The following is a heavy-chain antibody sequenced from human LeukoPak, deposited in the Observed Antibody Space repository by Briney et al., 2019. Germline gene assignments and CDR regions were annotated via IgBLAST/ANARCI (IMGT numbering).Heavy chain of an antibody. CDR2: IYSRGST. CDR3: ARDPEIYSYDSYGMDV. D-gene: IGHD5-18*01. CDR1: GGSISSGADY. Sequence: SETLSLTCTVSGGSISSGADYWSWIRQHPGKGLEWIGYIYSRGSTYYNPSLKRRVTISMDTSNNQFSLKLSSVTAADTAVYYCARDPEIYSYDSYGMDVWGQGTTVTVSS. V-gene: IGHV4-31*03. J-gene: IGHJ6*02.